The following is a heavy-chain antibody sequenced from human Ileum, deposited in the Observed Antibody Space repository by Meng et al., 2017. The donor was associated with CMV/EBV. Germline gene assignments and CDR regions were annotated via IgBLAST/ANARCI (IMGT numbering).Heavy chain of an antibody. D-gene: IGHD4-17*01. CDR1: GGSISSGGFY. Sequence: LRHSAPVLGTPSQTPSPACTGSGGSISSGGFYWSWIRQHPGKGLEWIGYIYYSGSTYYNPSLRSRVAISIDTSKNQFSLKLTSVTAADTAVYFCARTNYGDYNWFDPWGQGTLVTVSS. CDR2: IYYSGST. J-gene: IGHJ5*02. V-gene: IGHV4-31*03. CDR3: ARTNYGDYNWFDP.